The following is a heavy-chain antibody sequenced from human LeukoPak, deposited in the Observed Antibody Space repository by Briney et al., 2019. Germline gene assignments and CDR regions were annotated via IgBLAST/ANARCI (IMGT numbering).Heavy chain of an antibody. CDR1: GFTFSSYS. CDR3: ARECGFTMVRGVPGLDP. V-gene: IGHV3-21*01. Sequence: GGSLRLSCAASGFTFSSYSMNWVRQAPGKGLEWVSSISSSSSYIYYADSVKGRFTISRDNAKNSLYLQMNSLRAEDTAVYYCARECGFTMVRGVPGLDPWGQGTLVTVSS. CDR2: ISSSSSYI. D-gene: IGHD3-10*01. J-gene: IGHJ5*02.